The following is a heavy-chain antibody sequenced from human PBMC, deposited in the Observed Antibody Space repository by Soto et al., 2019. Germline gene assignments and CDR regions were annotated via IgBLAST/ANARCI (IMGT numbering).Heavy chain of an antibody. CDR2: VYYSGYT. J-gene: IGHJ4*02. D-gene: IGHD2-15*01. CDR1: GGSISSYY. CDR3: ARMGPSYCSGATCYSEGVWIDY. V-gene: IGHV4-59*01. Sequence: PSETLSLTCTVSGGSISSYYWNWIRQPPGEGLEWIGYVYYSGYTSYNPSLKSRVTTSIDTSKNQFSLKLSSVTAADTAVYYCARMGPSYCSGATCYSEGVWIDYWGQGTLVTVSS.